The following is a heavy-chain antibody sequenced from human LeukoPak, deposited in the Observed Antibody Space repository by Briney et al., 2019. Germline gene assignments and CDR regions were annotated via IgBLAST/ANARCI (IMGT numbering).Heavy chain of an antibody. CDR1: EYSFTSYW. D-gene: IGHD3/OR15-3a*01. CDR3: ARVHFSDWDYFDY. V-gene: IGHV5-51*01. CDR2: IYPGDSDT. J-gene: IGHJ4*02. Sequence: GESLKISCKGSEYSFTSYWIGWVRQMPGKGLEWMGIIYPGDSDTRYSPSFQGQVTISADKSISTAYLQWSSLKASDTAMYYCARVHFSDWDYFDYWGQGTLVTVSS.